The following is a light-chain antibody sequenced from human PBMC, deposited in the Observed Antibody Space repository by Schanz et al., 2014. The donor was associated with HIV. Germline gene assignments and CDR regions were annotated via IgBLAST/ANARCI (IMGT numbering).Light chain of an antibody. CDR2: DVT. CDR3: CSYAGNTTWV. CDR1: NSDIGGHDY. Sequence: QSALTQPATVSGSPGQSITVSCTGTNSDIGGHDYVSWYQQHPDKAPKLLIYDVTHRPSVTPRRFSGSKSGNSAFLTISGLQAEDEADYHCCSYAGNTTWVFGGGTKLTVL. V-gene: IGLV2-14*03. J-gene: IGLJ3*02.